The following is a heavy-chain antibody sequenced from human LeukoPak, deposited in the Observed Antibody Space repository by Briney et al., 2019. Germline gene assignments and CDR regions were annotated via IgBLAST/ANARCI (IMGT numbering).Heavy chain of an antibody. CDR1: GGSIRSTNHY. V-gene: IGHV4-39*07. D-gene: IGHD5-12*01. Sequence: SETLSLTCAVSGGSIRSTNHYWGWIRQPPGKGLEWIGNIYFNGNIAYNPSLQSRVTISVDTSKNQFSLRLNSVTSADTAMYYCARVELIVALPTSFDPWGQGTLVTVSS. CDR3: ARVELIVALPTSFDP. CDR2: IYFNGNI. J-gene: IGHJ5*02.